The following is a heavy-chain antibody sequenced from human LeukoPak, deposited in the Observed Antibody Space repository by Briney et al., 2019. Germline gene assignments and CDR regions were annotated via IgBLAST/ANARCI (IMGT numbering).Heavy chain of an antibody. CDR3: AKFIVATIVNWFDP. D-gene: IGHD5-12*01. CDR2: ISGSGGST. V-gene: IGHV3-23*01. CDR1: GFTFSSYA. Sequence: PGGSLRLPCAASGFTFSSYAMSWVRQAPGKGLEWVSAISGSGGSTYYADSVKGRFTISRDNSKNTLYLQMNSLRAEDTAVYYCAKFIVATIVNWFDPWGQGTLVTVSS. J-gene: IGHJ5*02.